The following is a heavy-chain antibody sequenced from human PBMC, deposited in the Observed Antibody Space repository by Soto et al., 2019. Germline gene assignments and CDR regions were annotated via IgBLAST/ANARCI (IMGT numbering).Heavy chain of an antibody. V-gene: IGHV1-3*01. CDR3: ARDWGYYYDSSGYRSYNWFDP. Sequence: ASVKVSCEASGYTFTGYYMHWVRQAPGQRLEWMGWINPGNGGTKYSQKFQGRVTITRDTSASTAYMELSSLRSEDTAVYYCARDWGYYYDSSGYRSYNWFDPWGQGTLVTVSS. J-gene: IGHJ5*02. CDR1: GYTFTGYY. CDR2: INPGNGGT. D-gene: IGHD3-22*01.